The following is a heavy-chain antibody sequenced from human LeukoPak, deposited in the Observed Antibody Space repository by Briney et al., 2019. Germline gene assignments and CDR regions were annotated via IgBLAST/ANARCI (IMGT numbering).Heavy chain of an antibody. V-gene: IGHV1-46*01. CDR2: INPSGGST. J-gene: IGHJ4*02. Sequence: GASVKVSCKASGYTFTSYYMHWVRQAPGQGLEWMGIINPSGGSTSYAQKFQGRVTMTRDTSTSTVYMELSSLRSEDTAVYYCARDTGRYDSSGYYGYWDQGTLVTVSS. CDR3: ARDTGRYDSSGYYGY. CDR1: GYTFTSYY. D-gene: IGHD3-22*01.